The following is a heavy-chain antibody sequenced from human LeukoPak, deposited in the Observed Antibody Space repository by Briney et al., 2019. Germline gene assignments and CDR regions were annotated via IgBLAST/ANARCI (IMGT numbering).Heavy chain of an antibody. D-gene: IGHD3-10*01. CDR2: IYYSGST. V-gene: IGHV4-39*07. J-gene: IGHJ6*03. Sequence: SETLSLTCTVSGGSISSSSYYWGWIRQPPGKGLEWIGSIYYSGSTYYNPSLKSRVTISVDTSKNQFSLKLSSVTAADTAVYYCARRGITMVRGVTYYYYYYMDVWGKGTTVTVSS. CDR3: ARRGITMVRGVTYYYYYYMDV. CDR1: GGSISSSSYY.